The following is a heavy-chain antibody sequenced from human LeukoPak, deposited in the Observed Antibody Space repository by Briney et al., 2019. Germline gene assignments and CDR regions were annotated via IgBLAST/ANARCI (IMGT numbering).Heavy chain of an antibody. V-gene: IGHV4-59*01. CDR2: IYYSGST. CDR1: GGSISSYY. CDR3: ARARVGAPDYYYYYGMDV. Sequence: SETLSLTCTVSGGSISSYYWSWIRQPLGKGLEWIGYIYYSGSTNYNPSLKSRVTISVDTSKNQFSLKLSSVTAADTAVYYCARARVGAPDYYYYYGMDVWGQGTTVTVSS. J-gene: IGHJ6*02. D-gene: IGHD1-26*01.